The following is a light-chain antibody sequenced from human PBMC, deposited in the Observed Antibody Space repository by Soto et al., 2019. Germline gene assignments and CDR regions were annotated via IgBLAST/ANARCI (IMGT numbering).Light chain of an antibody. V-gene: IGKV3-20*01. CDR3: QQCGGSPLFS. CDR2: TTS. CDR1: ESVTSSC. Sequence: EIVLTQSPDTLSLSPGERATLSCMASESVTSSCLAWYQRKPGQAPRLLIHTTSTRATDIPDRFSGSGSGTDFTLTISRLEPEDFAVYYCQQCGGSPLFSFGHGTRVDI. J-gene: IGKJ3*01.